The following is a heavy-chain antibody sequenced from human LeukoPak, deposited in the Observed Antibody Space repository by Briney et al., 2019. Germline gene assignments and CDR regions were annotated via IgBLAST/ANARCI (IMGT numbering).Heavy chain of an antibody. V-gene: IGHV3-23*01. Sequence: GGSLRLSCAASGFTFSSYAMSWVRQAPGKGLEGVSSLSGSGGSTYYADSVKGRFTISRDNSKNTLYLQMDSLRAEDTAVYFCAKGDVDTAMVQFHPWGQGTLVTVSS. CDR3: AKGDVDTAMVQFHP. CDR1: GFTFSSYA. D-gene: IGHD5-18*01. J-gene: IGHJ5*02. CDR2: LSGSGGST.